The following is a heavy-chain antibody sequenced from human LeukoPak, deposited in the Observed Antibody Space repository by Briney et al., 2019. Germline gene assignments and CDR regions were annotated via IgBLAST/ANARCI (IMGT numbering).Heavy chain of an antibody. CDR2: IWYDGSNK. J-gene: IGHJ4*02. CDR3: ATPQANYDSSGYYPFDY. V-gene: IGHV3-33*08. CDR1: GFTFSSYG. D-gene: IGHD3-22*01. Sequence: GGSLRLSCAASGFTFSSYGMHWVRQAPDKGLEGVAVIWYDGSNKYYADSVKGRFTISRDNSKNTLYVQMKSMKAEDTAGNYCATPQANYDSSGYYPFDYWGQGTLVTVSS.